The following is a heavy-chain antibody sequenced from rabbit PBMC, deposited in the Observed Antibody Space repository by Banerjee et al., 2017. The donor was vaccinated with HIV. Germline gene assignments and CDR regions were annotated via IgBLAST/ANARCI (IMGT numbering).Heavy chain of an antibody. V-gene: IGHV1S40*01. Sequence: QSLEESGGGLVQPGGSLKLSCKASGIDFTSSYYMCWVRQAPGKGLEWIACIDIGDGKTYYANWAEGRLTISKASSTVDLKMTSLTAADTATYFCARAYNSGWGGYFTLWGQGTLVTVS. CDR2: IDIGDGKT. CDR1: GIDFTSSYY. D-gene: IGHD4-1*01. J-gene: IGHJ4*01. CDR3: ARAYNSGWGGYFTL.